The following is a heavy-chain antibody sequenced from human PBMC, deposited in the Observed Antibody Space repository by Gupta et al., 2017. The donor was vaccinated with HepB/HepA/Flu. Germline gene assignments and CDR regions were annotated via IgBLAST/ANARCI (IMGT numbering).Heavy chain of an antibody. CDR2: IYYSGST. D-gene: IGHD1-26*01. J-gene: IGHJ4*02. Sequence: QLPLQESGPGLVTPSATLSLTCTVSGVSVSRTSFYWAWIRQPPGKGLEGIGSIYYSGSTYYRPSLKGRVTVSLDTSKNQFSLKLTSVTASDTAVYYCTGGKWERLDNWGQGALVTVSS. CDR1: GVSVSRTSFY. CDR3: TGGKWERLDN. V-gene: IGHV4-39*01.